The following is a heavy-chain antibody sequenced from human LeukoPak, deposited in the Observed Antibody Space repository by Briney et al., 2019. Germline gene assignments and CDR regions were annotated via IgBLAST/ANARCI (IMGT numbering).Heavy chain of an antibody. CDR1: GFTFSDYY. D-gene: IGHD3-16*02. J-gene: IGHJ4*02. CDR3: ARVLASTLGGLIVWVSFDY. V-gene: IGHV3-11*05. CDR2: ISSSSSYT. Sequence: GGSLRLSCAASGFTFSDYYMSCIRQAPGEGLEWVSYISSSSSYTNYADSVKGRSTISRDNAKNSLYLQMNSLRAEDTAVYYCARVLASTLGGLIVWVSFDYWGQGTLVTVSS.